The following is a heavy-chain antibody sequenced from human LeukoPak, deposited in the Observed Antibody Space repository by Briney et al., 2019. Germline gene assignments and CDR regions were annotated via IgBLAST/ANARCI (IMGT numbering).Heavy chain of an antibody. D-gene: IGHD2-15*01. CDR1: GFTFNTYN. J-gene: IGHJ4*02. V-gene: IGHV3-21*01. CDR3: ARDSMVYCSGGSCYMLDY. Sequence: GGSLRLSCAASGFTFNTYNMNWVRQAPGKGLEWVSSIISSSSSYIYYADSVKGRFTISRGNAKNSLYLQMNSLRAEDTAVYYCARDSMVYCSGGSCYMLDYWGQGTLVTVSS. CDR2: IISSSSSYI.